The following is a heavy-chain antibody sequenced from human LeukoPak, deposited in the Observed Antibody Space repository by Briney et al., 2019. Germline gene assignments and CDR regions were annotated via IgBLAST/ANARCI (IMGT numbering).Heavy chain of an antibody. Sequence: GGSLRLSCAASGFTFSSYEMNWVRQAPGKGLEWVSYISSSGSTIYYADSVKGRFTISRDNAKNSPYLQMNSLRAEDTAVYYCARLGDDYWVNTIDYWGQGTLVTVSS. CDR3: ARLGDDYWVNTIDY. CDR1: GFTFSSYE. J-gene: IGHJ4*02. V-gene: IGHV3-48*03. D-gene: IGHD3-16*01. CDR2: ISSSGSTI.